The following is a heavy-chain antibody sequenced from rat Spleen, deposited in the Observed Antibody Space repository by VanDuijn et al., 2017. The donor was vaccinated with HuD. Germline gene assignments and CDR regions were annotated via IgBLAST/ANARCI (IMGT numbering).Heavy chain of an antibody. CDR3: AKGYFDY. Sequence: EVQLVESDGGLVQPGRSLKLSCAASGFTFSNYDMAWVRQAPTKGLEWVASISYDGTATYYRDSVKGRFTISRDNAKSTLYLQMESLRSEDTATYYCAKGYFDYWGQGVMVTVSS. CDR1: GFTFSNYD. J-gene: IGHJ2*01. V-gene: IGHV5-29*01. CDR2: ISYDGTAT.